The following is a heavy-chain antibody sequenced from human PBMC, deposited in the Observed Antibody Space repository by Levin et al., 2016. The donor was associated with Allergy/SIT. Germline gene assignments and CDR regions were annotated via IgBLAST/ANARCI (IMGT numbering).Heavy chain of an antibody. J-gene: IGHJ4*02. Sequence: GGSLRLSCAASGFTFSSYAMSWVRQAPGKGLEWVSAISGSGGSTYYADSVKGRFTISRDNSKNTLYLQMNSLRAEDTAVYYCAHTVEYCSSTSCYLSYFDYWGQGTLVTVSS. CDR3: AHTVEYCSSTSCYLSYFDY. D-gene: IGHD2-2*01. CDR2: ISGSGGST. V-gene: IGHV3-23*01. CDR1: GFTFSSYA.